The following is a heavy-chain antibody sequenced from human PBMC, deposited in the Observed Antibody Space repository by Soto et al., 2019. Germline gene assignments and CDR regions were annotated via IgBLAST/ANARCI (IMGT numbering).Heavy chain of an antibody. J-gene: IGHJ5*02. CDR2: IYYSGRT. CDR3: ARLGIVGASNWFDP. Sequence: SETLSLTCTVSGGSIRSDGYYWSWVRQHPGKGLEYIGYIYYSGRTYYNPSLMSRVTISLDTSESQFSLKLSSVTAADTAVYYCARLGIVGASNWFDPWGQGTLVTVSS. CDR1: GGSIRSDGYY. V-gene: IGHV4-31*03. D-gene: IGHD1-26*01.